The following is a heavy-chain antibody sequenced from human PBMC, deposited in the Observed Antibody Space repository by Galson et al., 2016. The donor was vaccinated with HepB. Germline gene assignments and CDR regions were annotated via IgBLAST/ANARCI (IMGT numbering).Heavy chain of an antibody. Sequence: SETLSLTCTVSGGSVSSASHYWSWVRQPTGKGLEWIGYISDSESTNYNPSLKGRVTISLDRSKNQFSLRLNSVIAADPAVYYCAKDEGFYNGMDFWGQGTTVTVSS. CDR1: GGSVSSASHY. V-gene: IGHV4-61*01. D-gene: IGHD2-2*02. CDR3: AKDEGFYNGMDF. CDR2: ISDSEST. J-gene: IGHJ6*02.